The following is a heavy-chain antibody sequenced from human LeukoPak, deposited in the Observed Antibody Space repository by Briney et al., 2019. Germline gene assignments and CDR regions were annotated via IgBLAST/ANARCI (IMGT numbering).Heavy chain of an antibody. CDR1: GFTFSNYW. CDR3: ARLRVSETYYYDY. V-gene: IGHV3-74*01. D-gene: IGHD3-22*01. CDR2: ISPDGTNT. Sequence: PGESLRLSCAASGFTFSNYWMHWVRQAPGKGLVWVSRISPDGTNTIYADSVTGRFTMSRDNAESTLYLHMNTLRDEDTAVYCCARLRVSETYYYDYWGQGILVTVSS. J-gene: IGHJ4*02.